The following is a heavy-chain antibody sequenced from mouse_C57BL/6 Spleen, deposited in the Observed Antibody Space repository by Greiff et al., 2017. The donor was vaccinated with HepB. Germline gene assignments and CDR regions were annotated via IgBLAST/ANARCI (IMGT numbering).Heavy chain of an antibody. CDR2: IDPSDSYT. Sequence: QVQLKQPGAELVMPGASVKLSCKASGYTFTSYWMHWVKQRPGQGLEWIGEIDPSDSYTNYNQKFKGKSTLTVDKSSSTAYMQLSSLTSEDSAVYYCARGLRREYYFDYWGQGTTLTVSS. D-gene: IGHD2-4*01. V-gene: IGHV1-69*01. CDR3: ARGLRREYYFDY. CDR1: GYTFTSYW. J-gene: IGHJ2*01.